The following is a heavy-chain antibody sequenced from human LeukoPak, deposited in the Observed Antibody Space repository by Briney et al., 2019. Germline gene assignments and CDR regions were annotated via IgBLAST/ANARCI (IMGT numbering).Heavy chain of an antibody. V-gene: IGHV4-59*01. J-gene: IGHJ4*02. CDR2: IYYSGTT. D-gene: IGHD6-19*01. CDR3: ARIDAVAATPTSFDY. Sequence: PSETLSLTCPVSGGSISIFYWSWIRQPPGKGLEWIGDIYYSGTTNYNPSLKSRLTISLDTSKNQFSLRLTSVTAADTAVYYCARIDAVAATPTSFDYWGQGTLVTVSS. CDR1: GGSISIFY.